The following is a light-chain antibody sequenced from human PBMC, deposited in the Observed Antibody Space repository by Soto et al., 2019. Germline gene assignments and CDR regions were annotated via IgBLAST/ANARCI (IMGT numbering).Light chain of an antibody. CDR1: QSLSGW. CDR2: KTS. V-gene: IGKV1-5*03. Sequence: DIQMTQSPSTLSASVGDRVTITCRASQSLSGWLAWYQQKPGKALKLLIYKTSTLESGVPSRFSDSGSGTQFTLTITSLQPDDFATYYCLQYNSLYTFGQGTKLEIK. CDR3: LQYNSLYT. J-gene: IGKJ2*01.